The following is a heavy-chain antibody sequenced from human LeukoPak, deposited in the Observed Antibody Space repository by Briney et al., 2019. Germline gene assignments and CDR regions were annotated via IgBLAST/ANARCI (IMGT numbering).Heavy chain of an antibody. CDR3: ATLGEYYDSSGYYYN. J-gene: IGHJ4*02. D-gene: IGHD3-22*01. Sequence: SETLSLTCTVSGGSISSGGYYWSWIRQHPGKGLEWIGYIYYSGSTYYNPSLKSRVTISVDTSKNQFSLKLTSVTAADTAVYYCATLGEYYDSSGYYYNWGQGTLVTVSS. V-gene: IGHV4-31*03. CDR1: GGSISSGGYY. CDR2: IYYSGST.